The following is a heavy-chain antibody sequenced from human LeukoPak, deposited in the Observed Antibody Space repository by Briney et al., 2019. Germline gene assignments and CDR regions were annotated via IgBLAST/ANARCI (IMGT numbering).Heavy chain of an antibody. V-gene: IGHV4-59*08. J-gene: IGHJ4*02. CDR2: IYYSGST. CDR3: ARHPELYFFDY. D-gene: IGHD3-10*01. CDR1: GGSISNYY. Sequence: PSETLSLTCTVSGGSISNYYWSWIRQPPGKGMEWIGFIYYSGSTHYNPSLKGRVTLSVDTSKNQFSLRLSSVTAADTAVYYCARHPELYFFDYWGQGTLVTVSS.